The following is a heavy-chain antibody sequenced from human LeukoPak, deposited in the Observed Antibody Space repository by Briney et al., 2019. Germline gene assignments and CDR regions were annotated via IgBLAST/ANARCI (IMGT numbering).Heavy chain of an antibody. D-gene: IGHD4-17*01. Sequence: GASVKVSCKASGGTFSSYAISWVRQAPGQGLEWMGGIIPIFGTANYAQKFQGRVTITADESTSTAYMELSSLRSEDTAVYYCARAIDDYGLETAVYWGQGTLVTVSS. CDR1: GGTFSSYA. CDR3: ARAIDDYGLETAVY. V-gene: IGHV1-69*13. J-gene: IGHJ4*02. CDR2: IIPIFGTA.